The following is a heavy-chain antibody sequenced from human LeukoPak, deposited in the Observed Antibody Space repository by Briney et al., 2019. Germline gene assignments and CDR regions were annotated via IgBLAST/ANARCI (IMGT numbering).Heavy chain of an antibody. D-gene: IGHD1-20*01. Sequence: ASVKVSCKASGYTFTSYDINWVRQATGQGLEWMGWMNPNSGKTGYAQKFQGRVTMTRNSSISTVYMEMNTLRSEDAAVYYCARGSWITGSASYYYRMDVWGKGTTVTVSS. V-gene: IGHV1-8*01. CDR3: ARGSWITGSASYYYRMDV. CDR1: GYTFTSYD. CDR2: MNPNSGKT. J-gene: IGHJ6*04.